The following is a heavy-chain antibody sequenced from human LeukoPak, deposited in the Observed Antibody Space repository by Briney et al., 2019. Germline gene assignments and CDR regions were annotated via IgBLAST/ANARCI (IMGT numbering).Heavy chain of an antibody. CDR1: GVSFSGYY. Sequence: SETLSLTCAVYGVSFSGYYWSWIRQPPGKGLEWIGEINHSGSTNYNPSLKSRVTISVDTSKNQFSLKLSSVTAADTAVYYCATSSIDSSGYYYWYFDLWGRGTLVTVSS. D-gene: IGHD3-22*01. V-gene: IGHV4-34*01. CDR2: INHSGST. CDR3: ATSSIDSSGYYYWYFDL. J-gene: IGHJ2*01.